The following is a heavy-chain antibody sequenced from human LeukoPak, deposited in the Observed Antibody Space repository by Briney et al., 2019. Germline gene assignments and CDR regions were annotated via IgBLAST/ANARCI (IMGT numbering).Heavy chain of an antibody. D-gene: IGHD6-13*01. V-gene: IGHV7-4-1*02. J-gene: IGHJ4*02. CDR3: ARWDSSSWYRSYFDY. CDR2: INTNTGNP. CDR1: GYTFTDYY. Sequence: ASVKVSCKASGYTFTDYYIHWVRQAPGQGLEWMGWINTNTGNPTYAQGFTGRFVFSLDTSVSTAYLQISSLKAEDTAVYYCARWDSSSWYRSYFDYWGQGTLVTVSS.